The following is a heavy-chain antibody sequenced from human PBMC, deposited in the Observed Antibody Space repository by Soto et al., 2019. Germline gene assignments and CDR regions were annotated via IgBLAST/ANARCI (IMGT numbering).Heavy chain of an antibody. D-gene: IGHD3-9*01. CDR3: ARQDYDILTGYYLPWFDP. CDR1: GGSISNSSYY. J-gene: IGHJ5*02. V-gene: IGHV4-39*01. Sequence: TSETLSLTCTVSGGSISNSSYYWGWIRQPPGKGLEWIGSIYSTGSTYYNPSLQSRGTVSVDTSKNHFSLRLSSVTAADTAVYNCARQDYDILTGYYLPWFDPWGQGTLVTVSS. CDR2: IYSTGST.